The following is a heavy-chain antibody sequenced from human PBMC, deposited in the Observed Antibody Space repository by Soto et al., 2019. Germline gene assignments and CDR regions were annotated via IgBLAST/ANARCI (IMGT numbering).Heavy chain of an antibody. CDR2: ISSSSSTI. CDR3: ARGSYYYDSSGYPQDAFAI. CDR1: GFTFSSYS. Sequence: GGSLRLSCAASGFTFSSYSMNWVRQAPGKGLEWVSYISSSSSTIYYAASVKGRFPIVRDNAKNSLYLQMNSLRDEDTAVYYCARGSYYYDSSGYPQDAFAIWGQGTMVTVSS. D-gene: IGHD3-22*01. V-gene: IGHV3-48*02. J-gene: IGHJ3*02.